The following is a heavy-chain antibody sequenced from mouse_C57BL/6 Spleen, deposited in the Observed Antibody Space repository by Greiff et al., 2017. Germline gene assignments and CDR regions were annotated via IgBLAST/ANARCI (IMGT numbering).Heavy chain of an antibody. CDR2: IDPSDSYT. CDR1: GYTFTSYW. J-gene: IGHJ4*01. V-gene: IGHV1-50*01. CDR3: ARWTTVVATGPGAMDY. Sequence: QVHVKQSGAELVKPGASVKLSCKASGYTFTSYWMQWVKQRPGQGLEWIGEIDPSDSYTNYNQKFKGKATLTVDTSSSTAYLQLSSLTSEDSAVYYCARWTTVVATGPGAMDYWGQGTSVTVSS. D-gene: IGHD1-1*01.